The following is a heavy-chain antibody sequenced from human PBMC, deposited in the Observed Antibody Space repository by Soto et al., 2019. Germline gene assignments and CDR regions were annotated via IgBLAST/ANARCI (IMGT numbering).Heavy chain of an antibody. V-gene: IGHV3-23*01. D-gene: IGHD3-3*01. Sequence: GGSLRLSCETSGFTFSSHAMSWVRQSPGKGLDWVPHISTSGGTTLSSDSVRGRFTISRDNSKDTLYLQMNSLRAEDTAVYYCARETLAYDFWSGYLPPSHYYYGMDVWAKGPRSPSP. CDR1: GFTFSSHA. CDR2: ISTSGGTT. CDR3: ARETLAYDFWSGYLPPSHYYYGMDV. J-gene: IGHJ6*02.